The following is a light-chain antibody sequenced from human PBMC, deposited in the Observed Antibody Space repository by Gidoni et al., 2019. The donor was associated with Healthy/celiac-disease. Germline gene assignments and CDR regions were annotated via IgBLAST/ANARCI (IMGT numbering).Light chain of an antibody. CDR2: AAS. CDR3: QQSYSTPPT. CDR1: QSISIY. J-gene: IGKJ1*01. V-gene: IGKV1-39*01. Sequence: DIQMTQSPSSLSASVGDRVTITCRASQSISIYLIWYQQKPGKAPNLLIYAASSLQSGVPSRFSVSGSGTDFTLTINSLQPEDFATYYCQQSYSTPPTFXQXTKVXIK.